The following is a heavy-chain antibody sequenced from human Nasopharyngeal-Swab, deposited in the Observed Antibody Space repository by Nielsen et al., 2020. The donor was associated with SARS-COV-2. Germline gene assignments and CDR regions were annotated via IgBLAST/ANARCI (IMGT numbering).Heavy chain of an antibody. Sequence: GESLKISCAASGFTFSSYAMHWVRQAPGKGLEWVAVISYDGSNKYYADSVKGRFTISRDNSKNTQYLQMNSLRAEDTAVYYCAREAMVRGKPTIYYYYGMDVWGQGTTVTVSS. D-gene: IGHD3-10*01. CDR1: GFTFSSYA. J-gene: IGHJ6*02. V-gene: IGHV3-30-3*01. CDR3: AREAMVRGKPTIYYYYGMDV. CDR2: ISYDGSNK.